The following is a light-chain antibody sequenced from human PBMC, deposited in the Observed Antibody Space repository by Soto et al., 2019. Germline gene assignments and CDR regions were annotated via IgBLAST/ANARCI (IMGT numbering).Light chain of an antibody. CDR2: TAS. Sequence: DLQMTQSPSTLSASVGDRVTITCRASQSISRWLAWSQQKPGKAPKLLIYTASSLESGVPSRFSGSGSGTEFTLTISSLQPDDFATYYCQQYNSYPWTFGQGTKVEIK. CDR1: QSISRW. V-gene: IGKV1-5*03. CDR3: QQYNSYPWT. J-gene: IGKJ1*01.